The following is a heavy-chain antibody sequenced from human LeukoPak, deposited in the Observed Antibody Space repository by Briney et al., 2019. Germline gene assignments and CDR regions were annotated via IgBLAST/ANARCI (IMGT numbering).Heavy chain of an antibody. CDR3: AGRVATAGDY. CDR1: GGSISNSNYY. J-gene: IGHJ4*02. D-gene: IGHD6-13*01. V-gene: IGHV4-39*01. Sequence: SETLSLTCAVSGGSISNSNYYWGWIRQPPGKGLEWIGSIYYSGSTCYNPSLKSRVSISVDTSKNQFSLKLSSVIAADTAVYYCAGRVATAGDYWGQGTLVTVSS. CDR2: IYYSGST.